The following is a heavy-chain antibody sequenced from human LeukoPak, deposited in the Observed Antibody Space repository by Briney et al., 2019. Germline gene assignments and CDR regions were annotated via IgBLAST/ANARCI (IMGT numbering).Heavy chain of an antibody. Sequence: ASVKVSCKVSGYTLTELSMHWVRQAPGKGLEWMGWISAYNGNTNYAQKLQGRVTMTTDTSTSTAYMELRSLRSDDTAVYYCARYCSSTRGCVRTADYWGQGTLVTVSS. CDR1: GYTLTELS. CDR3: ARYCSSTRGCVRTADY. D-gene: IGHD2-2*01. V-gene: IGHV1-18*01. CDR2: ISAYNGNT. J-gene: IGHJ4*02.